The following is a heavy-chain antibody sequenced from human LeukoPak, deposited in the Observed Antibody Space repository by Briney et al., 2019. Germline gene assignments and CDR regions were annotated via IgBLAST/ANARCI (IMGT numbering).Heavy chain of an antibody. V-gene: IGHV3-21*04. J-gene: IGHJ5*02. CDR3: ARDYDRRITMIVSGWFDP. Sequence: PGGSLRLSCAASGFTFSTYSMNWVRQAPGKGLEWLSSITRSSYIYYADSVKGRFTISRDNAKNSLYLQMNSLRAEDTAVYYCARDYDRRITMIVSGWFDPWGQGTLVTVSS. CDR1: GFTFSTYS. D-gene: IGHD3-22*01. CDR2: ITRSSYI.